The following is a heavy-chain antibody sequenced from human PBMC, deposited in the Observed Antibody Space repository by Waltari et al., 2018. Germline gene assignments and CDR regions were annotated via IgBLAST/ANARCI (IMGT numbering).Heavy chain of an antibody. D-gene: IGHD3-3*01. CDR1: GFSLSTSGVR. CDR3: XHRPPPSXYXDFWSGXXXEESYYFDY. Sequence: XITLKESGPTXXKPTQTLTLTCTFSGFSLSTSGVRXXXXRQPPGXXLXWLALIYWNDDKRYSPALKSXLTITKDXSKNQVVLTMTNMDPVDTATYYXXHRPPPSXYXDFWSGXXXEESYYFDYWGQGTXXTVSS. CDR2: IYWNDDK. J-gene: IGHJ4*02. V-gene: IGHV2-5*01.